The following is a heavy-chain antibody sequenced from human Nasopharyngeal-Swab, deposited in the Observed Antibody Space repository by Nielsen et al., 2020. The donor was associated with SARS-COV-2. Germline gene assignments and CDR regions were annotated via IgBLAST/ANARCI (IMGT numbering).Heavy chain of an antibody. D-gene: IGHD6-13*01. CDR3: ARDFRPAGTSSPDAFDI. V-gene: IGHV4-59*01. CDR2: IYYSGST. J-gene: IGHJ3*02. Sequence: SETLSLTCTVSGGSISGYYWSWIRQPPGKGLEWIGCIYYSGSTNYNPSLKSRVTISIDTSKNQFSLKLSSVTAADTAVYYCARDFRPAGTSSPDAFDIWGQGTMVTVSS. CDR1: GGSISGYY.